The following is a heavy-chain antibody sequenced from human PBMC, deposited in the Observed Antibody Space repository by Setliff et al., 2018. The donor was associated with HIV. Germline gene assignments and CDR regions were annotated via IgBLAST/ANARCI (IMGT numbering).Heavy chain of an antibody. CDR3: ARDGIAARWALDY. J-gene: IGHJ4*02. CDR1: GFTVSTYY. V-gene: IGHV3-66*02. Sequence: GGSLRLSCAASGFTVSTYYMSWVRQAPGKGLEWVSTIYSDGSTYHADSVNGRFTLSRDISENALYLQIDSLRPEDTAVYYCARDGIAARWALDYWGRGTLVTVSS. D-gene: IGHD6-6*01. CDR2: IYSDGST.